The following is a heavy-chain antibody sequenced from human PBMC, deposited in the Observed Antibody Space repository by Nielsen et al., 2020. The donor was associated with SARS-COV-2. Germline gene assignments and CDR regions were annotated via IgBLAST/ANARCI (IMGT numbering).Heavy chain of an antibody. J-gene: IGHJ2*01. D-gene: IGHD3-22*01. CDR2: ISWNSGSI. CDR1: GFTFDDYA. Sequence: GGSLRLSCAASGFTFDDYAMHWVRQAPGKGLEWVSGISWNSGSIGYADSVKGRFTISRDNAKNSLYLQMNSLRAEDTAVYYCAKSPFYDSSGYKRYWYFDLWGRGTLVTVSS. V-gene: IGHV3-9*01. CDR3: AKSPFYDSSGYKRYWYFDL.